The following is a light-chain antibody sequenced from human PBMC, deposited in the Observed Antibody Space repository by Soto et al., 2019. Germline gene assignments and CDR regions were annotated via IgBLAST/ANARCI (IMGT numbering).Light chain of an antibody. CDR1: QVISSS. Sequence: EIQLTQSPSFLSPSIGESVTITCRASQVISSSLAWYQVKPGKAPKLLIYAASTLASGVPSSFSATVSGTEFSITITSLQPEDFATYYCQQLFDSPITFGQGTRLEIK. J-gene: IGKJ5*01. V-gene: IGKV1-9*01. CDR2: AAS. CDR3: QQLFDSPIT.